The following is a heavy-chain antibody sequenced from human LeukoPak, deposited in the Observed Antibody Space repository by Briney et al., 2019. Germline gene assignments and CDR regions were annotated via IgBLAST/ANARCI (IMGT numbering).Heavy chain of an antibody. J-gene: IGHJ4*02. CDR2: ISRTGNSI. D-gene: IGHD6-13*01. V-gene: IGHV3-48*03. CDR3: ARGPYSSNWYVDY. CDR1: GFTFSSYA. Sequence: PGGSLRLSCAGSGFTFSSYAMSWVRLAPGKGLEWISYISRTGNSIYYADSVKGRFTISRDSAKNSLYLQMNSLRAEDTAVYYCARGPYSSNWYVDYWGQGTLVTVAS.